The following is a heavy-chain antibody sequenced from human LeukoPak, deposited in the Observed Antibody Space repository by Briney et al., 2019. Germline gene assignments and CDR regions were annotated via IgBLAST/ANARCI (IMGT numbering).Heavy chain of an antibody. CDR1: GFTFSSYE. CDR2: ISTSGTTI. CDR3: ATLLTGGPWG. D-gene: IGHD2-8*02. Sequence: GGSLRLSCAASGFTFSSYEMNWVRQATGKGLEWVSYISTSGTTIYYADSVKGRFTISRDNAKNSLYLQMNSLRAEDTAVYYCATLLTGGPWGWGQGTLVTVSS. J-gene: IGHJ4*02. V-gene: IGHV3-48*03.